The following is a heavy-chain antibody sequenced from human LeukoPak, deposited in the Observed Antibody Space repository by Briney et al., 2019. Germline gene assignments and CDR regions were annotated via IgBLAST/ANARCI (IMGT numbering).Heavy chain of an antibody. CDR3: ARVSDYYDSSGYYPNFDY. CDR1: GGSISSYY. V-gene: IGHV4-59*01. D-gene: IGHD3-22*01. CDR2: IYYSGST. J-gene: IGHJ4*02. Sequence: PSETLSLTCTVSGGSISSYYWSWIRQPPGKGLEWIGYIYYSGSTNYNASLKSRVTISVDTSKNQFSLKLSSVTAADTAVYYCARVSDYYDSSGYYPNFDYWGQGTLVTVSS.